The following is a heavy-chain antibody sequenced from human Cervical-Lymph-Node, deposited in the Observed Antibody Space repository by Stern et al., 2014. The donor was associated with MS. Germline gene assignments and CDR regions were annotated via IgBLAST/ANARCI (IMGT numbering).Heavy chain of an antibody. CDR1: GGTFLNYA. D-gene: IGHD3-9*01. CDR2: IDPIFGTT. Sequence: EQLVESGAEVKKPGSSVKVSCKASGGTFLNYAITWLRQAPGQGLEWIGDIDPIFGTTNHAQKFRGRVTITADRSTSTAYMEMSSLRSEDTAVYYCAGPRYNFWGQGTLVVVSS. V-gene: IGHV1-69*06. J-gene: IGHJ4*02. CDR3: AGPRYNF.